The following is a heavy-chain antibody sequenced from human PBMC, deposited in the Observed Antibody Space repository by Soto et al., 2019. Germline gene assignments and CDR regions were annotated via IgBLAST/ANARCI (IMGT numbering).Heavy chain of an antibody. Sequence: AVNVSCQASVCTVSSYAIRWVRQAPGQGLEWMGGIIPIFGTANYAQKFQGRVTNTADESTSTAYMELSSLRSEDTAVYYCARAEQLVPPFDYWGQGTLVTVSS. D-gene: IGHD6-6*01. V-gene: IGHV1-69*13. J-gene: IGHJ4*02. CDR3: ARAEQLVPPFDY. CDR1: VCTVSSYA. CDR2: IIPIFGTA.